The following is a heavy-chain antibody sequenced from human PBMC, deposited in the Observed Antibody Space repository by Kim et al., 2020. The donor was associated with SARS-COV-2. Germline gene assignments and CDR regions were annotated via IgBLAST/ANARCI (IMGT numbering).Heavy chain of an antibody. CDR3: ARGYYDSSGSPRCMDV. Sequence: GGSLRLSCAASGFTVSSNYMSWVRQAPGKGLEWVSVIYSGGSTYYADSVKGRFTISRDNSKNTLYLQMNSLRAEDTAVYYCARGYYDSSGSPRCMDVWGQGTTVTVSS. CDR2: IYSGGST. J-gene: IGHJ6*02. D-gene: IGHD3-22*01. CDR1: GFTVSSNY. V-gene: IGHV3-53*01.